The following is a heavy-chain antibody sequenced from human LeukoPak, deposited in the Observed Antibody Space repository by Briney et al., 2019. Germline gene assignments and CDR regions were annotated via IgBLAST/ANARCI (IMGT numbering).Heavy chain of an antibody. J-gene: IGHJ2*01. D-gene: IGHD4-17*01. CDR1: GYTFSSYG. V-gene: IGHV1-18*01. Sequence: ASVKVSCKASGYTFSSYGISWVRQAPGQGLEWMGWISTYNGNRNYAQKVQGRVTMTTDTSTSTAYMELRSLRSDDTAVYYYAREGTTSESHFDLWGRGTLVTVSS. CDR3: AREGTTSESHFDL. CDR2: ISTYNGNR.